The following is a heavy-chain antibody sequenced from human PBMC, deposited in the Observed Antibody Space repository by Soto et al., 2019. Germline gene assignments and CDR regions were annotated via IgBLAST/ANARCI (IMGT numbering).Heavy chain of an antibody. D-gene: IGHD6-13*01. J-gene: IGHJ4*02. CDR2: ISPNTGGT. Sequence: ASVKVSCKASGYTFTDYYMHWVRQAPGQGLEWMGWISPNTGGTNHAQKFQGRVTITRDTSISTAYLELTRLTFDDTAVYYCARPEVSHSSSWDPLDYWGQGTPVTVSS. V-gene: IGHV1-2*02. CDR1: GYTFTDYY. CDR3: ARPEVSHSSSWDPLDY.